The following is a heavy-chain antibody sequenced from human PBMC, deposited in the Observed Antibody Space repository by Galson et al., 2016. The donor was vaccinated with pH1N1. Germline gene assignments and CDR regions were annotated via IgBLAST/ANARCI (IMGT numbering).Heavy chain of an antibody. CDR2: IYHSGST. CDR1: GYSISRGYY. J-gene: IGHJ4*02. CDR3: ARHGIVTTEPFDY. V-gene: IGHV4-38-2*01. Sequence: ETLSLTCAVSGYSISRGYYCGWVRQPPGKGLEWIGSIYHSGSTYYNPSLKSRVAISFDTSRNQFSLALKSVTVEDTAIYYCARHGIVTTEPFDYWGQGTLVTVSS. D-gene: IGHD1-14*01.